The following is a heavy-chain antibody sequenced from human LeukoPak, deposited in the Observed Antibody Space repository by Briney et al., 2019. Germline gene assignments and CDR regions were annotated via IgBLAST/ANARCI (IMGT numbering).Heavy chain of an antibody. CDR1: GYTFTGYY. CDR3: ARSVTPLTYYDFWSGYYTGGDGMDV. J-gene: IGHJ6*02. CDR2: INPNSGGT. D-gene: IGHD3-3*01. Sequence: ASVKVSCKASGYTFTGYYMHWVRQAPGQGLEWMGRINPNSGGTNYAQKSQGRVTMTRDTSISTAYMELSRLRSDDTAVYYCARSVTPLTYYDFWSGYYTGGDGMDVWGQGTTVTVSS. V-gene: IGHV1-2*06.